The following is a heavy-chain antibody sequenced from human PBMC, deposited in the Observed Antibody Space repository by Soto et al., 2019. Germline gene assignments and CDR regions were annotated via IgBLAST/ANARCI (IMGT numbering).Heavy chain of an antibody. J-gene: IGHJ6*02. D-gene: IGHD3-10*01. Sequence: QVQLVQSGAEVKKPGASVKVSCKASGYTFTSYATHWVRQAPGQRLEWMGWINAGNGNTKYSQKFQGRVTITRDTSASTAYMELSSLRSEDTAVYYCARDPSGYYGMDVWGQGTTVTFSS. CDR1: GYTFTSYA. CDR2: INAGNGNT. V-gene: IGHV1-3*01. CDR3: ARDPSGYYGMDV.